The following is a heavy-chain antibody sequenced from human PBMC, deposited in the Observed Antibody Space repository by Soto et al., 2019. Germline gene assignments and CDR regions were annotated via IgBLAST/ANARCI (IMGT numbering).Heavy chain of an antibody. J-gene: IGHJ4*02. CDR1: GCTFDAFD. D-gene: IGHD2-15*01. V-gene: IGHV1-8*01. CDR3: GRQAGVASTPGDDY. Sequence: QVQLVQSGAEVRKPGASVRVSCKASGCTFDAFDIHWVRQATGQGLELMVWMNPYTGETAYTQTFRGRVSITSVTSVSTAYMELTSPTSEDSAIYFCGRQAGVASTPGDDYWGQGTLVTVAA. CDR2: MNPYTGET.